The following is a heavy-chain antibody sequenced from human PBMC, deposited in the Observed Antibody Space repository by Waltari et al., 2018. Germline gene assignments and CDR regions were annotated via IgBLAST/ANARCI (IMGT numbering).Heavy chain of an antibody. Sequence: QVQLQESGPGLVKPSETLSLTCAVSGYSISSGYYWGWIRQPPGKGLEWIGSIYHSGSTYYNPSLKSRVTISVDTSKNQFSLKLRSEDTAVYYCARERPVRDYYGMDVWGQGTTVTVSS. V-gene: IGHV4-38-2*02. CDR2: IYHSGST. CDR3: ARERPVRDYYGMDV. D-gene: IGHD3-16*02. CDR1: GYSISSGYY. J-gene: IGHJ6*02.